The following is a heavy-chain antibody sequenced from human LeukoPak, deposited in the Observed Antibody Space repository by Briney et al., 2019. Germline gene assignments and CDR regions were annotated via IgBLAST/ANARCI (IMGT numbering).Heavy chain of an antibody. J-gene: IGHJ4*02. CDR3: ARDRRPTIYGGLDS. CDR2: VKHDGSDS. Sequence: GGSLRLSCAASGFTFSDYYMSWIRQAPGKGLEWVANVKHDGSDSFYVDSVKGRFTISRDNSENSLYLQMHSLRVEDTAMYFCARDRRPTIYGGLDSWGQGTVVTVSS. D-gene: IGHD4-17*01. V-gene: IGHV3-7*01. CDR1: GFTFSDYY.